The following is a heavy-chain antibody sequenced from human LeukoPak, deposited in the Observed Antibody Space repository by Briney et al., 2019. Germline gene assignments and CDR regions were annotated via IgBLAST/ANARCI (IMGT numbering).Heavy chain of an antibody. J-gene: IGHJ4*02. CDR1: GFTLSDYY. V-gene: IGHV3-11*01. CDR3: ARRRDFIDY. D-gene: IGHD3/OR15-3a*01. Sequence: AGGSLRLSCAASGFTLSDYYMSWIRQAPGKGLEGVSYSSSSGTTIYYADSVKGRFAISRDNAKNPLYLQMNSLRAEDTAVYYCARRRDFIDYWGQGTLVTVSS. CDR2: SSSSGTTI.